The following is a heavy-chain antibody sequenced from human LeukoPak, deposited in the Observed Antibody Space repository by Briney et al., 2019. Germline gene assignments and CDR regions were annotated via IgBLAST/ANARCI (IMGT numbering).Heavy chain of an antibody. Sequence: ETLSLTCTVSGGSISSSSYYWGWIRQPPGKGLEWIGSTYYSGSTYYNPSLKSRVTISVDTSKNQFSLKLSSVTAADTAVYYCARVGTYYDFWSGYFPWYFDYWGQGTLVTVSS. CDR1: GGSISSSSYY. J-gene: IGHJ4*02. V-gene: IGHV4-39*07. CDR3: ARVGTYYDFWSGYFPWYFDY. CDR2: TYYSGST. D-gene: IGHD3-3*01.